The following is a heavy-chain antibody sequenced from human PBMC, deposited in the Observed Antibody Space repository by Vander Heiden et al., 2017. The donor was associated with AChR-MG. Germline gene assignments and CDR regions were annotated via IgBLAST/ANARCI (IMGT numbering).Heavy chain of an antibody. J-gene: IGHJ5*02. V-gene: IGHV1-8*01. D-gene: IGHD3-16*02. CDR1: GYTFPRYE. CDR3: ARSYSYRVSWFDP. CDR2: RNPNSGNT. Sequence: QVQLVQSGAEVKKPGASVKVSCKASGYTFPRYEIKWGLQATGQGLEWMGWRNPNSGNTGYAQKFQGRVTMTRNTSISTAYMELSSLRSEDTAVYYCARSYSYRVSWFDPWGQGTLVTVSS.